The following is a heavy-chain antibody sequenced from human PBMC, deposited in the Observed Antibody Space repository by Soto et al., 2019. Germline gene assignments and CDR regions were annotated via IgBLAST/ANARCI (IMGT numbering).Heavy chain of an antibody. CDR2: TNTDTGGT. D-gene: IGHD4-17*01. J-gene: IGHJ4*02. Sequence: QVQLVQSGAEVKPPGASVKVSCKASGYTFTGFYIHWVRQAPGQGLEWMGWTNTDTGGTNYADKFKGGVTVTRDTSTSTAYMEVRRLTADDTAVYYCARSNAPTVTTPSFDYWGQGTLVTVSS. CDR1: GYTFTGFY. CDR3: ARSNAPTVTTPSFDY. V-gene: IGHV1-2*02.